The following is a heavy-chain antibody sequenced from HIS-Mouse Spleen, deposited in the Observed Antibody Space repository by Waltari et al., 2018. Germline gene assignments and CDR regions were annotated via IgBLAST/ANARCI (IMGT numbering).Heavy chain of an antibody. D-gene: IGHD6-13*01. J-gene: IGHJ2*01. V-gene: IGHV4-39*07. Sequence: QLQLQESGPGLVKPSETLSPTCTVSVGSISSISYYWGWIRQPPGKGLEWIGSIYYSGSTYYNPSLKSRVTISVDTSKNQFSLKLSSVTAADTAVYYCAREIPYSSSWYDWYFDLWGRGTLVTVSS. CDR2: IYYSGST. CDR3: AREIPYSSSWYDWYFDL. CDR1: VGSISSISYY.